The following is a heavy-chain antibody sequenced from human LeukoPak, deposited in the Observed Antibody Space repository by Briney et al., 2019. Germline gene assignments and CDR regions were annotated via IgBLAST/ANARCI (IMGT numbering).Heavy chain of an antibody. CDR3: ASTSHRDGYNEPYYFDY. J-gene: IGHJ4*02. Sequence: ASVKVSCKASGYTFSDYYIHWVRQAPGQGLEWMGWIHTNSGGTNDLQKFHGRVTMSRDTSISTAYMELTRLRSDDTAVYYCASTSHRDGYNEPYYFDYWGQGTLVTVSS. D-gene: IGHD5-24*01. CDR2: IHTNSGGT. CDR1: GYTFSDYY. V-gene: IGHV1-2*02.